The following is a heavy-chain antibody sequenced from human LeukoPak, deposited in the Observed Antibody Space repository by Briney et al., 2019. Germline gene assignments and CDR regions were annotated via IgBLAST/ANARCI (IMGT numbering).Heavy chain of an antibody. CDR3: ARASGSYGSGSYYYYGMDV. Sequence: PSETLSLTCDVSGYSISSGYYWGWIRQPPGKGLEWIGSIFHSGSTYYNPYLKSRVNMSVDTSKNQISLKLSSVTAADTAVYYCARASGSYGSGSYYYYGMDVWGKGTTVTVSS. CDR1: GYSISSGYY. CDR2: IFHSGST. D-gene: IGHD3-10*01. J-gene: IGHJ6*04. V-gene: IGHV4-38-2*01.